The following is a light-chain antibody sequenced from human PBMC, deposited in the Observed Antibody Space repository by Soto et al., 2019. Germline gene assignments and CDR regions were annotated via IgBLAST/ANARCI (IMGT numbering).Light chain of an antibody. V-gene: IGLV2-14*01. CDR1: SSDVGGSNS. Sequence: QSVLTQPASVSGSPGQSITISCTGTSSDVGGSNSVSWYQHHPGKAPKLMIYEVSNRPSGVSNRFSGSKSDNTASLTISGLQAEDEADYYCSSHTITNLVVFGGGTQLTVL. CDR2: EVS. CDR3: SSHTITNLVV. J-gene: IGLJ2*01.